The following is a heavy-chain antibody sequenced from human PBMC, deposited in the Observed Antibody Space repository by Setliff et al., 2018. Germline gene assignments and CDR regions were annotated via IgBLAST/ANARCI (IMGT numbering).Heavy chain of an antibody. CDR3: ARAPAYSSTPGSYAFDI. D-gene: IGHD6-13*01. J-gene: IGHJ3*02. CDR1: GGTFSSYA. Sequence: ASVKVSCKASGGTFSSYAISWVRQAPGQGLEWMGGIIPIFGTANYAQKFQGRVTITADESTSTAYMELSGLRSEDTAVYYCARAPAYSSTPGSYAFDIWGQGTMVTVSS. V-gene: IGHV1-69*13. CDR2: IIPIFGTA.